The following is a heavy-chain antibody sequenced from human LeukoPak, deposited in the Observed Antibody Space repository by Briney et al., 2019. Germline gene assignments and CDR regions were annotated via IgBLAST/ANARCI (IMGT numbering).Heavy chain of an antibody. V-gene: IGHV3-7*03. J-gene: IGHJ4*02. CDR2: INPDGSEK. CDR3: APSLLRHMNSFDS. CDR1: GFTFSSNW. D-gene: IGHD2-21*01. Sequence: GGSLRLSCAASGFTFSSNWMTWVRQAPGKGLEWVVYINPDGSEKNYVDSVKGRFTISRDNAKNSLFLQMNSLIAKDTAVYYCAPSLLRHMNSFDSWGRGTLSPSPQ.